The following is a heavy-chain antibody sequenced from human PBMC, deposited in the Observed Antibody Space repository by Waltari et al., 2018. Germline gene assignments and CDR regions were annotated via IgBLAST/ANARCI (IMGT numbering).Heavy chain of an antibody. D-gene: IGHD3-3*01. CDR2: IKSKTDGGTT. J-gene: IGHJ4*02. V-gene: IGHV3-15*01. Sequence: EVQLVESGGGLVKPGGSLRLSCAASGFTFSNAWMSWVRQAPGKGLEWVGGIKSKTDGGTTDYAAPVKGRVTISRDDSKNTLYLQMNSLKTEDTAVYYCTTFYDFWSGYPWYFDYWGQGTLVTVSS. CDR1: GFTFSNAW. CDR3: TTFYDFWSGYPWYFDY.